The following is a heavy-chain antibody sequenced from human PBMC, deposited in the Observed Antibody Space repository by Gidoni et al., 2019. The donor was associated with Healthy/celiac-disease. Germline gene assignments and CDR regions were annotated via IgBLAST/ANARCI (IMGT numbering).Heavy chain of an antibody. CDR1: GFNFEDCA. J-gene: IGHJ6*02. Sequence: EVQLVESGGGWIQPGRSLRISCADSGFNFEDCAQNWVRQARVKGLGWVLGISWNSGSIGCADSGNGRFTISRDNAKNSLYLQMNSRRAEDTAFYYCAKDMGWSSTNCPEGLYYYYYGMDVWGQGTTVTVSS. V-gene: IGHV3-9*01. CDR2: ISWNSGSI. D-gene: IGHD2-2*01. CDR3: AKDMGWSSTNCPEGLYYYYYGMDV.